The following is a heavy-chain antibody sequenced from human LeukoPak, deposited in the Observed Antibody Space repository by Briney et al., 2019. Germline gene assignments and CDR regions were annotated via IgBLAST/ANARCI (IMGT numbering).Heavy chain of an antibody. CDR1: GGTFSSYA. J-gene: IGHJ4*02. V-gene: IGHV1-69*05. Sequence: SVKVSCKASGGTFSSYAVSWVRQAPGQGLEWMGRIIPIFGTANYAQKFQGRVTITTDESTSTAYMELSSLRSEDTAVYYCARALPYGDPTDYWGQGTLVTVSS. CDR3: ARALPYGDPTDY. CDR2: IIPIFGTA. D-gene: IGHD4-17*01.